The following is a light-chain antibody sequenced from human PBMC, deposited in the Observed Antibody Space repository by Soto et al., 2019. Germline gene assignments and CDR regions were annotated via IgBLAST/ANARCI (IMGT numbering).Light chain of an antibody. CDR3: MQALQTPT. CDR2: LGS. CDR1: QILLHSNGYNY. V-gene: IGKV2-28*01. J-gene: IGKJ5*01. Sequence: DIVMTQSPLSLPFTPGEPASISCRSSQILLHSNGYNYLDWYLQKPGQSPQLLIYLGSNRASGVPDRFSGSGSGTDFTLKISRVEAEDVGVYYCMQALQTPTFGQGTRLEIK.